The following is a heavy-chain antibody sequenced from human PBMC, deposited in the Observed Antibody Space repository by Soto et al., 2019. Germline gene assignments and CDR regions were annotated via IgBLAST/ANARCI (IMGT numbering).Heavy chain of an antibody. V-gene: IGHV3-53*01. CDR1: GFSISSNY. J-gene: IGHJ4*02. D-gene: IGHD3-10*01. Sequence: DVQLVESGGGLVKPGGSLRLSCAASGFSISSNYMTWVRQAPGKGLEWVSLLYSGGTSYYADSVKGRFTISRDNSKNTLFLQMNRLKTEDTAVYYCARGQQVSTIRGVQGFDYWGQGTLVTVSS. CDR2: LYSGGTS. CDR3: ARGQQVSTIRGVQGFDY.